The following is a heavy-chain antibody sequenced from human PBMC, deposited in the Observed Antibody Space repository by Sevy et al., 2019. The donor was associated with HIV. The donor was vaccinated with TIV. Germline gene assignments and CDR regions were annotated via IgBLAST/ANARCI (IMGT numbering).Heavy chain of an antibody. CDR2: LDPKCGET. Sequence: ASVKVSCKVSGYSLTKLAIHWVRQAPGKRLEWMGHLDPKCGETLYAQRFQGRLTMAEDTSPDTAFMELSSLTSEDTAMYYCTAVGLRYCSGSSSYQGDWFDPWGQGTLVTVSS. V-gene: IGHV1-24*01. D-gene: IGHD2-2*01. J-gene: IGHJ5*02. CDR3: TAVGLRYCSGSSSYQGDWFDP. CDR1: GYSLTKLA.